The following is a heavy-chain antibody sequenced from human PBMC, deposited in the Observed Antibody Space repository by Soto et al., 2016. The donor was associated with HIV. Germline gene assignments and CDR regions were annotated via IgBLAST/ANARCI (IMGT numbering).Heavy chain of an antibody. CDR1: GDSVSSDSHY. CDR3: ARDTARTMIMGRLDV. J-gene: IGHJ6*02. Sequence: QVQLQESGPGLVKPSETLTLTCTVSGDSVSSDSHYWSWVRQPPGKGLEWLGYIYYTGSTYYNPSLKSRVTISVDTSKNQFSLKLNSVTAADTAKYYCARDTARTMIMGRLDVWGQGTAVTVSS. CDR2: IYYTGST. V-gene: IGHV4-61*01. D-gene: IGHD1-26*01.